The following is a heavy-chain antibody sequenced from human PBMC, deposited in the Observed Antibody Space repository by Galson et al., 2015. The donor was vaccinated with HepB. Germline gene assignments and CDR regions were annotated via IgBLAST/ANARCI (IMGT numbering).Heavy chain of an antibody. J-gene: IGHJ3*02. D-gene: IGHD3-10*01. Sequence: SVKVSCKASGYTFTSYYMHWVRQAPGQGLEWMGIINPSGGSTSYAQKFQGRVTMTRDTSTSTVYMELSSLRSEDTAVYYCARVRGVTNPAFDIWGQGTMVTVSS. CDR3: ARVRGVTNPAFDI. V-gene: IGHV1-46*03. CDR1: GYTFTSYY. CDR2: INPSGGST.